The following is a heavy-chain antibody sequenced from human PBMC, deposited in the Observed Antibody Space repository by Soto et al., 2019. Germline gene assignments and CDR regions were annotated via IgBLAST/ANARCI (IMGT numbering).Heavy chain of an antibody. Sequence: GGSLRLSCAVSGFTFTNFGMIWVRQAPGKGLEWVSFIGSGAGTFVSYADSMKGRFTISRDDAKNSLYLQMNSLRPEDTAVYYCARVSSLVVLEYYFDYWGQGTLVTVSS. V-gene: IGHV3-48*04. CDR3: ARVSSLVVLEYYFDY. CDR2: IGSGAGTF. CDR1: GFTFTNFG. D-gene: IGHD3-16*01. J-gene: IGHJ4*02.